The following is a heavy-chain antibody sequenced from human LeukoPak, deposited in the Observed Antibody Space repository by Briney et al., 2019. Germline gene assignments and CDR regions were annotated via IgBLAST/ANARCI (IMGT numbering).Heavy chain of an antibody. CDR3: AKSIMGTAGLLDF. CDR2: LSGRGRNT. Sequence: KTGGSLRLSCAASGFSFSNYAMSWVRQAPGKGLEWVSVLSGRGRNTNYADSVKGRFTTSTDISKNRLFLQMNSLRADDTAVYYCAKSIMGTAGLLDFWGHGTLVTVSS. D-gene: IGHD5-18*01. J-gene: IGHJ4*01. CDR1: GFSFSNYA. V-gene: IGHV3-23*01.